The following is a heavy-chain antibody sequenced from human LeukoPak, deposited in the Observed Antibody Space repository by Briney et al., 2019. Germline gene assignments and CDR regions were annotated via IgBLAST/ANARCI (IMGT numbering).Heavy chain of an antibody. J-gene: IGHJ3*02. CDR2: FDPEDGET. D-gene: IGHD3-22*01. CDR1: GYTLTELS. Sequence: ASVKASCKVSGYTLTELSMHWVRQAPGKGLEWMGGFDPEDGETIYAQKFQGRVTMTEDTSTDTAYMELSSLRSEDTAVYYCATTQDYYDSSGPDAFDIWGQGTMVTVSS. CDR3: ATTQDYYDSSGPDAFDI. V-gene: IGHV1-24*01.